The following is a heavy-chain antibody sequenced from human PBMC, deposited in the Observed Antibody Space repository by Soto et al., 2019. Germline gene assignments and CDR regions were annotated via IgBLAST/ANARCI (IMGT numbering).Heavy chain of an antibody. Sequence: GGSLRLSCAASGFTFSSYGMHWVRQAPGKGLEWVASISSSRSNKYYADSVKGRFTISRDNAKNSLYLQMNSLRAEDTAVYYCAREDYYYDSSGYYVGWFDPWGQGTLVTVSS. D-gene: IGHD3-22*01. CDR3: AREDYYYDSSGYYVGWFDP. CDR2: ISSSRSNK. V-gene: IGHV3-21*01. J-gene: IGHJ5*02. CDR1: GFTFSSYG.